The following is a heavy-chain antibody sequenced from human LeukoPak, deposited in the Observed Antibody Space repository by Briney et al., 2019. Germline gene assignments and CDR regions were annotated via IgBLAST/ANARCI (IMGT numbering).Heavy chain of an antibody. V-gene: IGHV3-7*01. Sequence: GGSLRLSCAASGFTFSSYWMSWVRQAPGKGLEWVANIKQDGSEKYYVDSVKGRFTISRDNAKNSLYLQMNSLRAEDTAVYYCARWGSAYYYYYYYGMDVWGQGTTVTVS. CDR3: ARWGSAYYYYYYYGMDV. CDR2: IKQDGSEK. CDR1: GFTFSSYW. D-gene: IGHD3-16*01. J-gene: IGHJ6*02.